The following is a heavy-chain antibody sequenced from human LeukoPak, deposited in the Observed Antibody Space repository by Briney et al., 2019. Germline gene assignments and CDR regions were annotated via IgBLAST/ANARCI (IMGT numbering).Heavy chain of an antibody. V-gene: IGHV3-21*01. CDR2: ISSSSSYI. CDR3: AREGIVPAFDI. J-gene: IGHJ3*02. D-gene: IGHD1-26*01. CDR1: GFTFSSYS. Sequence: GGSLRLSCAASGFTFSSYSMNWVRQAPGKGLEWVSSISSSSSYIYYADSVKGRFTISRANAKNSLYLQMNSLRAEDTAVYYCAREGIVPAFDIWGQGTMVTVSS.